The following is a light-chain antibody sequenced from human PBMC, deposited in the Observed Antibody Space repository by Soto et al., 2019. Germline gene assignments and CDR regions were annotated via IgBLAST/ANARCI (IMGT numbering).Light chain of an antibody. J-gene: IGKJ1*01. Sequence: DIQMTQSPSTLSASVGDRVTITCRASQSISNWLAWYQQKPGKAPKLLIYDASSLESGVPSRLSGSGSGTELTLTISSLQRYDSATYYCQQYNTYSPTWTFGQGTKVEIE. CDR3: QQYNTYSPTWT. CDR1: QSISNW. V-gene: IGKV1-5*01. CDR2: DAS.